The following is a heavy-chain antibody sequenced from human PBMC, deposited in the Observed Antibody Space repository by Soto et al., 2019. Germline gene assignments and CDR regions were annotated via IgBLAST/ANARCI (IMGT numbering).Heavy chain of an antibody. V-gene: IGHV3-74*01. CDR2: ISSDGSST. J-gene: IGHJ4*02. Sequence: GGSLRLSCAASGFTFSSYWMSWVRQAPGKGLVWVSRISSDGSSTSYVDSVKGRFTISRDNAKNTLYLQMNSLRAEDTAVYYCARDRLHNYDILTGFSDWGQGTLVTVSS. CDR1: GFTFSSYW. CDR3: ARDRLHNYDILTGFSD. D-gene: IGHD3-9*01.